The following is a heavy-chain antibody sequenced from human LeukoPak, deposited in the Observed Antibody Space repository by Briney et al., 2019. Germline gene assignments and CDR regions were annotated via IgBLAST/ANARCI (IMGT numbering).Heavy chain of an antibody. Sequence: PGGSLRLSCAASGFTFSDYWMHWVRQAPGKGLEWVSYISSSGNTISYADSVKGRFTISRDNAKNSLYLQVISLRAEDTAVYYCARGPSIAARYDAFDIWGQGTMVTVSS. CDR2: ISSSGNTI. D-gene: IGHD6-6*01. CDR3: ARGPSIAARYDAFDI. V-gene: IGHV3-11*04. J-gene: IGHJ3*02. CDR1: GFTFSDYW.